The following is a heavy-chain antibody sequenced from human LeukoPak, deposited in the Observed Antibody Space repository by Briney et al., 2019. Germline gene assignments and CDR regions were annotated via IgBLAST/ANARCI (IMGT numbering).Heavy chain of an antibody. J-gene: IGHJ3*02. V-gene: IGHV3-33*01. CDR1: GFTFSSYG. CDR2: IWYDGSNK. CDR3: ARASKSVRGVMKAFDI. Sequence: GRSLRLSCAASGFTFSSYGMHWVRQAPGKGLEWVAVIWYDGSNKYYADSVKGRFTISRDNSKNTLYLQMNSLRAEDTAVYYCARASKSVRGVMKAFDIWGQGTMVTVSS. D-gene: IGHD3-10*01.